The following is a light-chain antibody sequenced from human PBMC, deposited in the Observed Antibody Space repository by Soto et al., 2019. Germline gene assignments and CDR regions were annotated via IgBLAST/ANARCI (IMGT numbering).Light chain of an antibody. CDR3: QKYGSSPWT. J-gene: IGKJ1*01. CDR2: GAS. Sequence: EIVLTQSPGTLSLSPGERATLSCRASQSVSRYLAWYQQKPGQAPRLLIYGASSRATGIPDRFSGSGSGTDFTLTISSLEPEDFAVYYCQKYGSSPWTFGQGTKVEIK. CDR1: QSVSRY. V-gene: IGKV3-20*01.